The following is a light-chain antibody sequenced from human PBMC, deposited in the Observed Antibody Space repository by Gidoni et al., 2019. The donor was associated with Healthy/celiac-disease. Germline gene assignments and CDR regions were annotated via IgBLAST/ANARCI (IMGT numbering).Light chain of an antibody. V-gene: IGKV1-39*01. CDR1: QSISSY. J-gene: IGKJ5*01. Sequence: DIQMTQSPSSLSASVGDRVTITCRASQSISSYLNWYQQKPGKAPKLLIYAASSLQSGVPSRFSGSGSGTDFTLTISSLQPEDFATYYCQQSYSTLRITFXXXTRLEIK. CDR2: AAS. CDR3: QQSYSTLRIT.